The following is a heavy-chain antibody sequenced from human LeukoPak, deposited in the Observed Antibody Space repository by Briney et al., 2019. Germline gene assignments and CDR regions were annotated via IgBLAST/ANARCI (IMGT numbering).Heavy chain of an antibody. J-gene: IGHJ4*02. CDR3: ARDIASYFDC. CDR1: GASISSYY. V-gene: IGHV4-4*08. Sequence: SETLSLTCTVSGASISSYYWGWIRQSPGKGLERIAYVHSSGSTSYNPSLKSRVTISIDTSKKQFSLKLSSVTAADTAVYYCARDIASYFDCWGQGILVTVSS. D-gene: IGHD6-13*01. CDR2: VHSSGST.